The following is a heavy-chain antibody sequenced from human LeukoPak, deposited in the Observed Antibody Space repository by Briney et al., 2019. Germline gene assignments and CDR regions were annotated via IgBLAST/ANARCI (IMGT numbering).Heavy chain of an antibody. CDR3: ATDKVPYSGSYYEAY. CDR2: VDPEDGET. Sequence: ATAKISCKASGYTFTDHYMHWVQQAPGKGLEWMGRVDPEDGETIYAEKFQGRVTITADTSTDTAYMELSSLRSEDTAVYYCATDKVPYSGSYYEAYWGQGTLVTVSS. CDR1: GYTFTDHY. D-gene: IGHD1-26*01. V-gene: IGHV1-69-2*01. J-gene: IGHJ4*02.